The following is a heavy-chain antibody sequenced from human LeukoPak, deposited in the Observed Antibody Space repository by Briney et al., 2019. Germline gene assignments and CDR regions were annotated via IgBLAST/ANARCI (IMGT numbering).Heavy chain of an antibody. CDR1: GGSISNYY. CDR2: IYYSGST. V-gene: IGHV4-59*01. CDR3: ARGDYYDSSGFPFI. Sequence: SSETLSLTCSVSGGSISNYYWNWIRQPPGKGLEWIGYIYYSGSTNYNPSLKSRVTISVDTSKNQFSLKLSSVTAADTAVYYCARGDYYDSSGFPFIWGQGTMVTVSS. J-gene: IGHJ3*02. D-gene: IGHD3-22*01.